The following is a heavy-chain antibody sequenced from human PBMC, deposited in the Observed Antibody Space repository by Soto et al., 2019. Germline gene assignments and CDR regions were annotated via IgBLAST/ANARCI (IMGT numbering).Heavy chain of an antibody. V-gene: IGHV3-23*01. Sequence: EMHLLESGGGLVQAGGSLRLSCAASGFTVSSYALNWVRQAPGKGLEWVSGISASTYYADSVKGRFTISRDTSKNTLSLPMNSMRAEDTAIYFFEIRMYSTMWDYLDYWGQGTLVTVSS. D-gene: IGHD6-13*01. CDR1: GFTVSSYA. CDR3: EIRMYSTMWDYLDY. CDR2: ISAST. J-gene: IGHJ4*02.